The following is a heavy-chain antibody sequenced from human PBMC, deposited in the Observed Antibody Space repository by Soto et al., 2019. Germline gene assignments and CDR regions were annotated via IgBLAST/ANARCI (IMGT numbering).Heavy chain of an antibody. CDR1: GGSISNDY. Sequence: QVQLQESGPGLVKSSETLSLTCTVSGGSISNDYWSWIRQPPGKGLEWIGYIYYIGSTNYNPSLKRRVSISVDTSKNQFSLKLSSVTAADTAVYYCARHGNDHGGNWFDPWGQGTLVTVSS. V-gene: IGHV4-59*08. D-gene: IGHD4-17*01. CDR2: IYYIGST. CDR3: ARHGNDHGGNWFDP. J-gene: IGHJ5*02.